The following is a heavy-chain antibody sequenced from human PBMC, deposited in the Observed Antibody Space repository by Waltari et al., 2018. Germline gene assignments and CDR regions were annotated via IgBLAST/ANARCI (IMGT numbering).Heavy chain of an antibody. D-gene: IGHD3-10*01. CDR1: EYTFTDYY. CDR2: VDTEDGET. CDR3: ATGRNGIRR. V-gene: IGHV1-69-2*01. Sequence: EVQLVQSGAEVKKHGATVKIYCKVSEYTFTDYYMHWVQQAPGKGLEWMGLVDTEDGETIYAATVQGRVTITAETSTASAYMEMSSLRSEDTAVYYCATGRNGIRRWGQGTLVTVSS. J-gene: IGHJ4*02.